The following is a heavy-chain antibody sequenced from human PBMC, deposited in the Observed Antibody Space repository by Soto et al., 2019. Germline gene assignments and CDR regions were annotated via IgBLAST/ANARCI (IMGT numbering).Heavy chain of an antibody. CDR2: IYYSGST. CDR3: ARPYDDDAFDI. Sequence: SETLSLTCTVSGGSISSYYWSWIRQPPGKGLEWIGYIYYSGSTNYNPSLKSRVTISVDTSKNQLSLKLSSVTAADTAVYYCARPYDDDAFDIWGQGTMVTVSS. D-gene: IGHD3-22*01. V-gene: IGHV4-59*08. CDR1: GGSISSYY. J-gene: IGHJ3*02.